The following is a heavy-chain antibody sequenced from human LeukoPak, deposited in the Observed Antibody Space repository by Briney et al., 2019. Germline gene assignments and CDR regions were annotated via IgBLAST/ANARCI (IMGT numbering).Heavy chain of an antibody. J-gene: IGHJ5*02. Sequence: GASVTVSCKASGYTFTSYAMHWVRQAPGQRLEWMGWINAGNGNTKYSQKFQGRVTITRDTSASTAYMELSSLRSEDTAVYYCARARITMVRGGSENWFDPWGQGTLVTASS. CDR3: ARARITMVRGGSENWFDP. CDR2: INAGNGNT. CDR1: GYTFTSYA. V-gene: IGHV1-3*01. D-gene: IGHD3-10*01.